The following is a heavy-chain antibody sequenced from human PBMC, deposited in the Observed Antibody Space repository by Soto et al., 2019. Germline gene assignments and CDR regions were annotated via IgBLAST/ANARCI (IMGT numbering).Heavy chain of an antibody. V-gene: IGHV1-18*01. D-gene: IGHD6-19*01. CDR1: GYTFTSYV. CDR2: ISAYNGNT. J-gene: IGHJ6*02. CDR3: ARVGATVAGPYGMDV. Sequence: QVQLVQSGAEVKKPGASVKVSCRASGYTFTSYVISWVRQAPGQGLEWMGWISAYNGNTNFAQKLQGRVTMTTDTATGTAYMGLRSLRSDDTAVYYCARVGATVAGPYGMDVWGQGTTVTVSS.